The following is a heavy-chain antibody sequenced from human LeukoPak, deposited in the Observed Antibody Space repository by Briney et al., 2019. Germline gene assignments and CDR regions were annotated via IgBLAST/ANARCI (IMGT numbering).Heavy chain of an antibody. D-gene: IGHD6-19*01. CDR1: GYTFTSCD. CDR3: ARDRYSSGWFRGIS. CDR2: MNPNSGNT. Sequence: ASVKVSCKASGYTFTSCDINWVRQATGQGLEWMGWMNPNSGNTGYAQKFQGRVTMTRNTSISTAYMELSSLRSEDTAVYYCARDRYSSGWFRGISWGQGTLVTVSS. J-gene: IGHJ4*02. V-gene: IGHV1-8*01.